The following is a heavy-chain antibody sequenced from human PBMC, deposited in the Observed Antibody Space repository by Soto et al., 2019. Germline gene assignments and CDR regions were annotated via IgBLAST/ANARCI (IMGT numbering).Heavy chain of an antibody. Sequence: PGGSLRLSCAASGFIFTSYSMVWVRQAPGKGLEWVSSISSRSDSIYYADSVKGRFTISRDNAQNSLYLQMNSLTSEDTAVYYCARDPPPHYWGQGTLVTVSS. CDR3: ARDPPPHY. CDR1: GFIFTSYS. CDR2: ISSRSDSI. J-gene: IGHJ4*02. V-gene: IGHV3-21*01.